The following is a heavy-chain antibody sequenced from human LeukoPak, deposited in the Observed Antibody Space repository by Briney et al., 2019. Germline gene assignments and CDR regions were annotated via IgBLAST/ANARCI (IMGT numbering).Heavy chain of an antibody. CDR3: AREDSYGPLDY. J-gene: IGHJ4*02. CDR2: IYSGGST. D-gene: IGHD5-18*01. CDR1: GFPFSDYY. V-gene: IGHV3-66*01. Sequence: PGGSLRLSCIASGFPFSDYYMSWVRQAPGKGLEWVSVIYSGGSTYYADSVKGRFTISRDNSKNTLYLQMNSLRAEDTAVYYCAREDSYGPLDYWGQGTLVTVSS.